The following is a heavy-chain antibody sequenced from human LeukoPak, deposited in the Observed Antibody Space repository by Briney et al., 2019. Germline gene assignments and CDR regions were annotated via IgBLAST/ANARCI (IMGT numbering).Heavy chain of an antibody. D-gene: IGHD3-10*01. CDR3: ARGSDGSGSYPVLYDY. V-gene: IGHV4-59*01. CDR1: GGSISSYY. Sequence: SETLSLTCTVSGGSISSYYWSWIRQPPGKGLEWIGYIYYSGSTNYNPSLKSRVTISVDTSKNQFSLKLSSVTAADTAVYYCARGSDGSGSYPVLYDYWGQGTLVTVSS. J-gene: IGHJ4*02. CDR2: IYYSGST.